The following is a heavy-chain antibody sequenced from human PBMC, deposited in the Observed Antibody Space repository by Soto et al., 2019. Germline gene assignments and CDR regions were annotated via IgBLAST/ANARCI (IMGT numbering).Heavy chain of an antibody. CDR3: ATSDKTSTGEYVQQ. CDR1: GGTFSNYA. D-gene: IGHD2-15*01. J-gene: IGHJ1*01. CDR2: IIPVIDTA. V-gene: IGHV1-69*13. Sequence: SVKVSCKASGGTFSNYAFNWVRQAPGQGLEWMGGIIPVIDTADYTQKLQGRVTISADESTSTVYLDLSSLRSEASAVYYCATSDKTSTGEYVQQWGQGTLVTVSS.